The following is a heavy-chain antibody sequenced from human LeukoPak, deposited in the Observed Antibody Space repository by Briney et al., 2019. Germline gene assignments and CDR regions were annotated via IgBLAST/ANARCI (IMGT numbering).Heavy chain of an antibody. CDR1: GGSFSSYY. CDR2: IYTSGST. Sequence: SETLSLTCTVSGGSFSSYYWNWIRQPAGKGLEWIGRIYTSGSTNYNPSLKSRVTMSVDTSKNQFSLKLSSVTAADTAVYYCARDLTVATGAFDYWGQGTLVTVSS. J-gene: IGHJ4*02. V-gene: IGHV4-4*07. CDR3: ARDLTVATGAFDY. D-gene: IGHD5-12*01.